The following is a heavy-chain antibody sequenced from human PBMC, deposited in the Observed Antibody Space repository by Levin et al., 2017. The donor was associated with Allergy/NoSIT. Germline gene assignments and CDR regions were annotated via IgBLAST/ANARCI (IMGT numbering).Heavy chain of an antibody. CDR1: GFTFSSYA. CDR2: ISYDGNNK. D-gene: IGHD2-21*02. Sequence: PSGGSLRLSCAASGFTFSSYAMHWVRQAPGKGLEWVAVISYDGNNKYYADSVKGRFTISRDISKNTLYLQMNSLRAEDTAVYYCARDGVTPGTHDDDTFDIWGQGTMVTVSS. V-gene: IGHV3-30*04. CDR3: ARDGVTPGTHDDDTFDI. J-gene: IGHJ3*02.